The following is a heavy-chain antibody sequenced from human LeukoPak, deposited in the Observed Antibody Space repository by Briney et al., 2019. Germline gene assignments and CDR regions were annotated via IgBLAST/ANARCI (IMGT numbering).Heavy chain of an antibody. J-gene: IGHJ4*02. Sequence: GGSLRLSCAASGFTFSSYWMSWVRQAPGKGLEWVASIKQDGSEKYYADSVKGRFTISRDNAKNSLFLQMDSLRAEDTAVYYCARDGGRNFDHWGQGTLVTVSS. CDR3: ARDGGRNFDH. CDR1: GFTFSSYW. CDR2: IKQDGSEK. V-gene: IGHV3-7*01.